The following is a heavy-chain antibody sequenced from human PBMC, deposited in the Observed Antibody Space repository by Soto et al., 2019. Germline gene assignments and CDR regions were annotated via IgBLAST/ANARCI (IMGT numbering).Heavy chain of an antibody. Sequence: PSETLSLACAVSGCSISSSNWWSWVRQPPGKGLEWIGEIYHSGSTNYNPSLKSRVTISVDKSKNQFSLKLSSVTAADTAVYYCARDRRYQLLKNYYYGMDVWGQGTTVTVSS. D-gene: IGHD2-2*01. CDR1: GCSISSSNW. CDR2: IYHSGST. V-gene: IGHV4-4*02. CDR3: ARDRRYQLLKNYYYGMDV. J-gene: IGHJ6*02.